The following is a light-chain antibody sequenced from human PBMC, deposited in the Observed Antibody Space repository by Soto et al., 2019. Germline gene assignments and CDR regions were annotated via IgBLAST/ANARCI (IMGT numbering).Light chain of an antibody. J-gene: IGKJ5*01. V-gene: IGKV3-15*01. CDR3: QQYGNWPIT. CDR1: QSIGSN. Sequence: EIVMTQSPATLSVSPGERATLSCRASQSIGSNLAWSQQKPGQAPRLLIYAASTRVTGVPARFSGSGSGTEFTLTISSLQSEDFAVYYCQQYGNWPITFGQGTRLEIK. CDR2: AAS.